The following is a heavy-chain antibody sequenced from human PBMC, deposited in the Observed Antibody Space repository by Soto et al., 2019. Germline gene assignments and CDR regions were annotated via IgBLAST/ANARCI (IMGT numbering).Heavy chain of an antibody. V-gene: IGHV3-23*01. Sequence: DVQLLESGGGLVQPGESLRLSCEASGFTFTGYAMNWVRQAPGKGLEWVSGISGTGGSTYYADSVKGRFTISRDNSRNTLYLQMSSLRAEDTAIYYCARDVERWFDPWGQGTLVTVSS. D-gene: IGHD1-1*01. CDR3: ARDVERWFDP. CDR2: ISGTGGST. J-gene: IGHJ5*02. CDR1: GFTFTGYA.